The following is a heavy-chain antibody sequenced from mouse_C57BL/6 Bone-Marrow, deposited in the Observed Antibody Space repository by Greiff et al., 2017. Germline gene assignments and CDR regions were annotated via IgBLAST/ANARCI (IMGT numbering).Heavy chain of an antibody. J-gene: IGHJ3*01. D-gene: IGHD2-2*01. CDR2: INPNYGTT. V-gene: IGHV1-39*01. Sequence: EVKLMEPGPELVKPGASVKISCKASGYSFTDYNMNWVKQSNGKSLEWIGVINPNYGTTSYNQKFKGKATLTVDQSSSTAYMQLNSLTSEDSAVYYCERRYYGYGWFAYWGQRTLVTVS. CDR1: GYSFTDYN. CDR3: ERRYYGYGWFAY.